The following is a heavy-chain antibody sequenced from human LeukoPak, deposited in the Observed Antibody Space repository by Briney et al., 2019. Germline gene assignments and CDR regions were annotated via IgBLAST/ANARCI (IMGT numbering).Heavy chain of an antibody. J-gene: IGHJ6*03. CDR2: IIPIFGTA. CDR1: GGTFSSYA. CDR3: AREMATITGYYYMDV. V-gene: IGHV1-69*05. Sequence: SVKVSCKASGGTFSSYAISWVRQAPGQGLEWMGGIIPIFGTANYAQKFQGRVTITTDESTSTAYMELSSLRSEDTAAYYCAREMATITGYYYMDVWGKGTTVTVSS. D-gene: IGHD5-24*01.